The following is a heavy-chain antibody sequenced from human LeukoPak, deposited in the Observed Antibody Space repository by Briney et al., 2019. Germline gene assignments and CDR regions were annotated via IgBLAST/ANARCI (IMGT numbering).Heavy chain of an antibody. CDR2: IYHTGTT. V-gene: IGHV4-38-2*01. J-gene: IGHJ4*02. CDR1: GYSISSGYY. D-gene: IGHD3-10*01. CDR3: ARVLAGSGNYDY. Sequence: SETLSLTCAVSGYSISSGYYWGWIRQPPGKGLEWIGSIYHTGTTHYNASLRTRVTISVDTSKNQFSLKLTSVTAADTAVYYCARVLAGSGNYDYWGQGTRVTVSS.